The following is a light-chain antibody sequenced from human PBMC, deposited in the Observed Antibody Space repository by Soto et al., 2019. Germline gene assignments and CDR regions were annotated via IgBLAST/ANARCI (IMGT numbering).Light chain of an antibody. Sequence: QAVVTQPPSASGTPGQRVTISWSGSSSNIGSNYVYWYQQLPGTAPKLLIYRNNQRPSGVPDRFSGSKSGTSASLAISGLRSEDEADYYCAAWDDSLSGPVVFGGGTKLTVL. V-gene: IGLV1-47*01. J-gene: IGLJ2*01. CDR2: RNN. CDR3: AAWDDSLSGPVV. CDR1: SSNIGSNY.